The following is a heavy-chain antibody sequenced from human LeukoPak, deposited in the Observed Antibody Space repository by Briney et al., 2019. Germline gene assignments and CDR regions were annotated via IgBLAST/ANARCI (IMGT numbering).Heavy chain of an antibody. Sequence: SETLSLTCAVYGGSFSGYYWGWIRQPPGKGLEWIGNFHYSGSNSYNPSLKSRVTISVDMSKNQFSLRLSSVTAADTAVYYCARQITFGYAYAYYFDYWGQGTLVTVSS. V-gene: IGHV4-34*01. CDR3: ARQITFGYAYAYYFDY. CDR2: FHYSGSN. CDR1: GGSFSGYY. J-gene: IGHJ4*02. D-gene: IGHD3-16*01.